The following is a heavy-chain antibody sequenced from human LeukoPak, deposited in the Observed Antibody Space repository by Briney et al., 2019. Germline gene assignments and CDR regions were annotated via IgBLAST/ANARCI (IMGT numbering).Heavy chain of an antibody. V-gene: IGHV4-38-2*01. Sequence: SETLSLTCVVSGYSISSGYFWAWIRQPPGKGLGWIGSIYHRGNTYYNPSLKNRVTILIDTSKNQLSLKLNSVIAADTAVYYCASSTGSYDFWSGDINWFDPWGQGTLVTVSS. CDR2: IYHRGNT. J-gene: IGHJ5*02. CDR3: ASSTGSYDFWSGDINWFDP. D-gene: IGHD3-3*01. CDR1: GYSISSGYF.